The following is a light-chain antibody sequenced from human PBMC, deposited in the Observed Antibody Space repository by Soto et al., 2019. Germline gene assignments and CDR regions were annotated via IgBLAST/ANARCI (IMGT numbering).Light chain of an antibody. CDR1: QSISTY. Sequence: PGPISTLSCRASQSISTYLAWYQVKPGEAPRLLIYDASSRATGVPARFSGSGSGTDFSLTISSLEPEDFAVYYCQQRSNWPLTFGQGTRLEIK. J-gene: IGKJ5*01. CDR2: DAS. CDR3: QQRSNWPLT. V-gene: IGKV3-11*01.